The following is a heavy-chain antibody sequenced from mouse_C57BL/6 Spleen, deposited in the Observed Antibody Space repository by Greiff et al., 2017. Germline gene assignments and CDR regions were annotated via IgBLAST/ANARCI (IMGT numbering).Heavy chain of an antibody. Sequence: DVMLVESGGGLVKPGGSLKLSCAASGFTFSSYAMSWVRQTPEKRLEWVATISDGGSYTYYQDNVKGRFTISSDNAKNNLYLQMSHLKSEDTAMYYCARGRSNYSLDYWGQGTTLTVSS. CDR2: ISDGGSYT. V-gene: IGHV5-4*03. CDR1: GFTFSSYA. D-gene: IGHD2-5*01. CDR3: ARGRSNYSLDY. J-gene: IGHJ2*01.